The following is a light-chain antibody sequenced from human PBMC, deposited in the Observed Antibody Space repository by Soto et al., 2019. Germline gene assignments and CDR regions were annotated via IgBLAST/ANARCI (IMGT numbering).Light chain of an antibody. V-gene: IGLV2-8*01. CDR3: SSYAGSNNPLYV. J-gene: IGLJ1*01. CDR2: EVN. CDR1: RSDVGGYNY. Sequence: QSVLTQPPSASGSPGQSVTISCTGTRSDVGGYNYVSWYQQHPGKAPKLMIYEVNKRPSGVPDRFSGSKSGNTASLTVSGLQAEDEADYYCSSYAGSNNPLYVFGTGNKLTVL.